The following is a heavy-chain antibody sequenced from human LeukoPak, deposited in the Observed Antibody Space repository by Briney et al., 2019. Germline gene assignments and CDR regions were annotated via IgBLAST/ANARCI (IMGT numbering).Heavy chain of an antibody. D-gene: IGHD3-3*01. CDR3: ASWPGEAHNSLWSGPFDH. CDR2: ISAYNGNT. Sequence: GASVKVSCKASGYTFTSYGVSWVRQAPGQGLEWMGWISAYNGNTNYAQNLQGRVTMTTDTSTSTAYMELRSLRSDDTAVYYCASWPGEAHNSLWSGPFDHWGQGTLVTVSS. V-gene: IGHV1-18*01. CDR1: GYTFTSYG. J-gene: IGHJ4*02.